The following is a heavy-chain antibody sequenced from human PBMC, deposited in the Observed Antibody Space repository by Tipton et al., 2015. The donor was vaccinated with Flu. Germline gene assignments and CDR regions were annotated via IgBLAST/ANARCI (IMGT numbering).Heavy chain of an antibody. CDR1: GGSISSYY. J-gene: IGHJ3*01. Sequence: LRLSCTVSGGSISSYYCSWIRQPPGKGLEWIGYIYYSGSTNYNPSLKSRVTISVDTSKNQFSLKLSSVTAADTAVYYCARFGRRYQNDAFDFWGQGTMVTVSS. CDR2: IYYSGST. CDR3: ARFGRRYQNDAFDF. D-gene: IGHD2-2*01. V-gene: IGHV4-59*01.